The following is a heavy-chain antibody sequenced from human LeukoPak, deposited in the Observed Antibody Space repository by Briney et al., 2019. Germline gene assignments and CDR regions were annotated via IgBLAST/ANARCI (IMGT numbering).Heavy chain of an antibody. J-gene: IGHJ4*02. Sequence: RGSLRLSCAASGFTFSSYEMNWVRQAPGKGLEWVSYISSSGSTIYYADSVKGRFTISRDNSKNTLYLQMNSLRVEDTAVYYCAKSGYNRFDYWGQGTLVTVSS. V-gene: IGHV3-48*03. CDR2: ISSSGSTI. CDR1: GFTFSSYE. CDR3: AKSGYNRFDY. D-gene: IGHD5-24*01.